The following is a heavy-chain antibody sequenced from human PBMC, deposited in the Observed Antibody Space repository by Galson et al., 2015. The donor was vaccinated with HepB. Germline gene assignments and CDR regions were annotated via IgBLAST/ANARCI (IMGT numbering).Heavy chain of an antibody. Sequence: SLRLSCAASGFTFRSYAMHWVRQAPGKGLEWVAVMSYDGSNKYYADSVKGRFTISRDNSKNTLYLQMNSLRAEDTAMYYCARDRGVEVGSSPAHSYYGMDVWGQGTLVTVSS. V-gene: IGHV3-30-3*01. CDR2: MSYDGSNK. CDR3: ARDRGVEVGSSPAHSYYGMDV. CDR1: GFTFRSYA. J-gene: IGHJ6*02. D-gene: IGHD6-6*01.